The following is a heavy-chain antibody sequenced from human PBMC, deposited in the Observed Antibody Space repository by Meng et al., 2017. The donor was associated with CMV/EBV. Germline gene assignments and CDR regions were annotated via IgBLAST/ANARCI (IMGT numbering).Heavy chain of an antibody. Sequence: ASVKVSCKASGYTFTGYYMHWVRQAPGQGLEWMGWINPNSGGTNYAQKLQGRVTMTTDTSTSTAYMEPRSLRSDDTAVYYCARDGVYCSSTSCYEEDRFDPWGQGTLVTISS. V-gene: IGHV1-2*02. CDR2: INPNSGGT. J-gene: IGHJ5*02. D-gene: IGHD2-2*01. CDR3: ARDGVYCSSTSCYEEDRFDP. CDR1: GYTFTGYY.